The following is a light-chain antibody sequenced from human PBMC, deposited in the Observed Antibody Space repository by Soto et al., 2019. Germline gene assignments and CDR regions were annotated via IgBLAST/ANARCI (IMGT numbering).Light chain of an antibody. CDR3: QQRTNRPPYT. CDR1: QSLSSY. J-gene: IGKJ2*01. CDR2: DAS. V-gene: IGKV3-11*01. Sequence: EIVLTQSPATLSLSPGERATLSCRASQSLSSYLAWYQQKPGQAPRLLIYDASNRDTGIPARFSGSGSGTDLYLTISSLEPEDVAVDYCQQRTNRPPYTFGQGTKLEIK.